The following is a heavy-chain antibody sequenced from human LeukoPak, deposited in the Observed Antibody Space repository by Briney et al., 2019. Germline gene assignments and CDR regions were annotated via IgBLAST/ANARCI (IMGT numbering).Heavy chain of an antibody. Sequence: GGSLRLSCAASGFTFSNYQMSWVRQAPGKEPQWVAGIRGSSIAYADPVKGRFIISRDNAKSSLYLQLNSLRDEDMAVYYCVRGGDAYASDWFDAWGQGTLVTVSS. V-gene: IGHV3-48*03. J-gene: IGHJ5*02. CDR2: IRGSSI. CDR1: GFTFSNYQ. D-gene: IGHD3-10*01. CDR3: VRGGDAYASDWFDA.